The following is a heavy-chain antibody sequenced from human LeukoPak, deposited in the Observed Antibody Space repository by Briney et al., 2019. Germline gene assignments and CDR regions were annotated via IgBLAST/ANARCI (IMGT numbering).Heavy chain of an antibody. V-gene: IGHV5-51*01. CDR1: GSIFTSYW. CDR2: IYPGDSDT. CDR3: ARHVEQWLVLGIDY. J-gene: IGHJ4*02. D-gene: IGHD6-19*01. Sequence: GASLKISCKGSGSIFTSYWIGWVRELPGKGLEWMGIIYPGDSDTRYSPSFQGQVTISADRSISTAYLQWSSLKAADTAMYYSARHVEQWLVLGIDYWGQGTLVTVSS.